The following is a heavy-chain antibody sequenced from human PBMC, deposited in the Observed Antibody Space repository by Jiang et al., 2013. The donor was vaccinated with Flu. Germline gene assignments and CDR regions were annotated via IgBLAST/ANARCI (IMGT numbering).Heavy chain of an antibody. D-gene: IGHD4-17*01. V-gene: IGHV2-5*01. CDR2: IYWNDDK. CDR3: ARKHDYGDYFDY. J-gene: IGHJ4*02. Sequence: KPTQTLTLTCTFSGFSLSTSGVGVGWIRQPPGKALEWLALIYWNDDKRYSPSLKSRLTITKDTSKNQVVLTMTNMDPVDTATYYCARKHDYGDYFDYWGQGTLVTVSS. CDR1: GFSLSTSGVG.